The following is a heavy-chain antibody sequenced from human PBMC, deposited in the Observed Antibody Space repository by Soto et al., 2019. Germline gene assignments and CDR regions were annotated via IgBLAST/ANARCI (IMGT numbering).Heavy chain of an antibody. CDR2: ITPYNGNT. J-gene: IGHJ4*03. CDR1: GYTFTSYG. V-gene: IGHV1-18*01. CDR3: ATSDKGLNPNFFDF. Sequence: ASVKVSCKASGYTFTSYGITWVRQAPGQGLEWMGWITPYNGNTNYAQKLQGRVTMTTDTSTSTAYMELRSLRSDDTAVYYCATSDKGLNPNFFDFWGQGALVTVSS. D-gene: IGHD1-1*01.